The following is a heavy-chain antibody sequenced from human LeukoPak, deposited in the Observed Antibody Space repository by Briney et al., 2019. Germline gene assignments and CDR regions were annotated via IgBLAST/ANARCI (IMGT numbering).Heavy chain of an antibody. D-gene: IGHD6-19*01. CDR2: ISAYNGDT. Sequence: ASVKVSCKASGYTFTRYGITWVRQAPGQGLEWMVWISAYNGDTKYAQKLQGRVTMTTDTSTSTAYMELRSLRSDDTAVYYCARDPSNSSGWYIFFDFWGQGTLVAVSS. V-gene: IGHV1-18*01. J-gene: IGHJ4*02. CDR3: ARDPSNSSGWYIFFDF. CDR1: GYTFTRYG.